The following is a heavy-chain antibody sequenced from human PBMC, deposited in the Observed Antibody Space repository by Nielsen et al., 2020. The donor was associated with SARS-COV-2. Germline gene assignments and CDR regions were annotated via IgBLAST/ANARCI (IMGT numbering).Heavy chain of an antibody. D-gene: IGHD6-13*01. J-gene: IGHJ4*02. CDR1: GFNFHDYA. CDR2: ISWNSGSI. CDR3: ARNSIAAASDY. V-gene: IGHV3-9*01. Sequence: GGSLRLSCAASGFNFHDYAMHWVRQAPGKGLEWVSGISWNSGSIGYADSVKGRFTISRDNAKNSLYLQMNSLRAEDTAVYYCARNSIAAASDYWGQGTLVTVSS.